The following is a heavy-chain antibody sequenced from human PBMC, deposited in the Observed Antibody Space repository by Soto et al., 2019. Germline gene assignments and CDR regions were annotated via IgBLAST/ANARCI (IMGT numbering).Heavy chain of an antibody. D-gene: IGHD3-3*01. CDR3: ARESPRRVGVVIDSFDI. J-gene: IGHJ3*02. V-gene: IGHV1-69*01. Sequence: QVQLVQSGAEVKKPGSSVKASCKASGGTFSSYAISWVRQAPGQGLEWMGGIIPIFGTANYAQKFQGRVTITADESTSTAYMELSSLRSEDTAVYYCARESPRRVGVVIDSFDIWGQGTMVTVSS. CDR2: IIPIFGTA. CDR1: GGTFSSYA.